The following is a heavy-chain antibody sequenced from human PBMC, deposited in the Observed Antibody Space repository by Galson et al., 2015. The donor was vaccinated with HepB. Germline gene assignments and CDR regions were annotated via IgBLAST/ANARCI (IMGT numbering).Heavy chain of an antibody. Sequence: SLRLSCAASGFTFSSYAMSWVRQAPGKGLEWVSAISGSGGSTYYADSVKGLFTISRDNSKNTLYLQMNSLRAEDTAVYYCAKRASSGWYTPTRVLDYFDYWGQGTLVTVSS. CDR1: GFTFSSYA. CDR3: AKRASSGWYTPTRVLDYFDY. CDR2: ISGSGGST. D-gene: IGHD6-19*01. V-gene: IGHV3-23*01. J-gene: IGHJ4*02.